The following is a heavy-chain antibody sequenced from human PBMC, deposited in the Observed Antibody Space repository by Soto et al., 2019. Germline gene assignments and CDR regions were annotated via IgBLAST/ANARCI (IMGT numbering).Heavy chain of an antibody. D-gene: IGHD3-3*01. CDR2: IIPIFGTA. CDR3: ARGPPITIFGVVTAYYYGMDV. CDR1: GGTFSSYA. J-gene: IGHJ6*02. V-gene: IGHV1-69*13. Sequence: VASVKVSCKASGGTFSSYAISWVRQAPGQGLEWMGGIIPIFGTANYAQKFQGRVTITADESTSTAYMELSSLRSEDTAVYYCARGPPITIFGVVTAYYYGMDVWGQGTTVTVSS.